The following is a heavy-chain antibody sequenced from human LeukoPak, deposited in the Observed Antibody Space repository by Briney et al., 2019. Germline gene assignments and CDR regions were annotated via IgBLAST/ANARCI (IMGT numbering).Heavy chain of an antibody. J-gene: IGHJ4*02. V-gene: IGHV4-61*08. D-gene: IGHD4-23*01. CDR3: ARDSYGGDTSFDY. CDR1: GASTSSGDYY. CDR2: IYHSGST. Sequence: SETLSLTCTVSGASTSSGDYYWSWIRQPPGKGLEWIGCIYHSGSTNYNPSLKSRVTISVDASKNQFSLKLSSVTAADTAVYYCARDSYGGDTSFDYWGQGTLVTVSS.